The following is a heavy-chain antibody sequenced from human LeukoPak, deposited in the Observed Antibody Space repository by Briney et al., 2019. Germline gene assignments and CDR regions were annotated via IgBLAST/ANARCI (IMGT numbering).Heavy chain of an antibody. V-gene: IGHV1-2*02. Sequence: ASVKVSCKASGYTFTGYYMHWVRQAPGQGLEWMGWINPNSGGTNYAQKFEGRVTMTRDTSISTAYMELSSMRSEDTAVYYCASQGIAVAGTDYWGQGTLVTVSS. J-gene: IGHJ4*02. CDR1: GYTFTGYY. CDR2: INPNSGGT. CDR3: ASQGIAVAGTDY. D-gene: IGHD6-19*01.